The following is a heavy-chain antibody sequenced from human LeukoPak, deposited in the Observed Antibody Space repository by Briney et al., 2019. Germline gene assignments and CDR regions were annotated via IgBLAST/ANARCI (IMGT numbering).Heavy chain of an antibody. CDR3: ARDRYSSSWTDYYYYMDV. D-gene: IGHD6-13*01. V-gene: IGHV4-59*11. Sequence: MTSETLSLTCTVSGGSISSHYWSWIRQPPGKGLEWIGYIYYSGSTNYNPSLKSRVTISVDTSKNQFSLKLSSVTAADTAVYYCARDRYSSSWTDYYYYMDVWGKGTTVTISS. J-gene: IGHJ6*03. CDR1: GGSISSHY. CDR2: IYYSGST.